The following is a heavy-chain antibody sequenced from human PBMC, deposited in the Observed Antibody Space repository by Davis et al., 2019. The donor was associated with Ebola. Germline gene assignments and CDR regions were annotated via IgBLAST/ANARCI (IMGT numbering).Heavy chain of an antibody. D-gene: IGHD5-12*01. V-gene: IGHV4-59*11. CDR2: IYYSGST. CDR3: ARVRSGYDLYYYGMDV. Sequence: PSETLSLTCTVSGGSISSHYWSWIRQPPGKGLEWIGYIYYSGSTNYNPSRKSRVTISVDTSKNQFSLKLSSVTAAATAVYYCARVRSGYDLYYYGMDVWGQGTTVTVSS. J-gene: IGHJ6*02. CDR1: GGSISSHY.